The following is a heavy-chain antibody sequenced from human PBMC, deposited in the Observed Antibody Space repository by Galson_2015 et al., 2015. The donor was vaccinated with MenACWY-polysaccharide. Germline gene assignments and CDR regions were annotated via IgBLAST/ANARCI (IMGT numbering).Heavy chain of an antibody. D-gene: IGHD3-10*01. CDR2: IKQDGSEN. CDR3: ARERWVRGVFFDQ. CDR1: GFTFSNFW. Sequence: SLRLSCAASGFTFSNFWMSWVRQAPGKALEWVASIKQDGSENYLVDSVKGRFTISRDNAENSLFLQMNSLRAEDTAVYYCARERWVRGVFFDQWGQGTLVTVSS. J-gene: IGHJ4*02. V-gene: IGHV3-7*01.